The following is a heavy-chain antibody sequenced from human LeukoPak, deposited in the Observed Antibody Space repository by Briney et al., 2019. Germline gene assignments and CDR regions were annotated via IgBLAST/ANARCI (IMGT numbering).Heavy chain of an antibody. D-gene: IGHD2-21*01. Sequence: GGSLRLSCAASGFTFSSYLMSWVRQAPGKGLEWVANIKQDGSEKYYVDSVKGRFTISRDNAKNSLYLQMNSLRAEDTAVYYCAREDTAYYYFDYWGQGTLVTVSS. J-gene: IGHJ4*02. CDR2: IKQDGSEK. CDR3: AREDTAYYYFDY. CDR1: GFTFSSYL. V-gene: IGHV3-7*03.